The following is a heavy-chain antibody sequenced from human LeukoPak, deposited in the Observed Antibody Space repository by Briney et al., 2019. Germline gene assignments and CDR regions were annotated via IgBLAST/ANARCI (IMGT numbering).Heavy chain of an antibody. Sequence: PGGSLRLSCAASGFTYSSYAMSWVRQAPGKGLEWVSAISGSGGSTYYADSVKGRFTISRDNSKNTLYLQMNSLRAEDTAVYYCAKEGCSGGSCYPVRLPFDYWGQGTLVTVSS. D-gene: IGHD2-15*01. CDR1: GFTYSSYA. CDR3: AKEGCSGGSCYPVRLPFDY. J-gene: IGHJ4*02. V-gene: IGHV3-23*01. CDR2: ISGSGGST.